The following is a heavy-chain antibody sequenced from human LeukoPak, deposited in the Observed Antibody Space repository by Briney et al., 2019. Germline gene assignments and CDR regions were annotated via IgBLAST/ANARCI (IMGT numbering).Heavy chain of an antibody. CDR3: ARLSGPGSGWTTLDY. Sequence: GGSLRLSCAASGFTFDDYGMSWVRQAPGKGLEWVSGINWNGGSTGYTDSVKGRFTISRDTAKNSLYLQMNSLRAEDTALYYCARLSGPGSGWTTLDYWGQGTLVTVSS. CDR2: INWNGGST. V-gene: IGHV3-20*04. CDR1: GFTFDDYG. D-gene: IGHD6-19*01. J-gene: IGHJ4*02.